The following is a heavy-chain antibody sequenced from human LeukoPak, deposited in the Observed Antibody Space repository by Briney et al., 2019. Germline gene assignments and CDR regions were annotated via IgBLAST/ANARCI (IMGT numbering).Heavy chain of an antibody. CDR3: AKDGFRDGYNYDAFDI. J-gene: IGHJ3*02. CDR1: GFTFSSYG. CDR2: IWYDGSNK. V-gene: IGHV3-33*06. D-gene: IGHD5-24*01. Sequence: GGSLRLSCAASGFTFSSYGMHWVRQAPGKGLEWVAVIWYDGSNKYYAGSVKGRFTISRDNSKNTLYLQMNSLRAEDTAVYYCAKDGFRDGYNYDAFDIWGQGTMVTVSS.